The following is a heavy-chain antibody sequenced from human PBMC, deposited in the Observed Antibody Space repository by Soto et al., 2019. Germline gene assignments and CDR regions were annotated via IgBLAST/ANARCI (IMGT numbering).Heavy chain of an antibody. CDR2: IYYSGST. Sequence: QVQLQESGPGLVKPSETLSLTCTVSGGSISSYYWSWIRQPPGKGLEWIGYIYYSGSTNYNPSLKSRVTISVDTSKTQSSLKLSSVTAAHTAVYYCARLGSSSSWYPLDYWGQGTLVTVSS. J-gene: IGHJ4*02. V-gene: IGHV4-59*08. CDR1: GGSISSYY. CDR3: ARLGSSSSWYPLDY. D-gene: IGHD6-13*01.